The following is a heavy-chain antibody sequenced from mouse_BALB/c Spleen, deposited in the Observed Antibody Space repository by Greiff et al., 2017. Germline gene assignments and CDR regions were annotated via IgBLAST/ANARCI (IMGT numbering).Heavy chain of an antibody. CDR3: ARNYRYDAGGYFDY. D-gene: IGHD2-14*01. CDR2: IWSGGST. V-gene: IGHV2-2*02. CDR1: GFSLTSYG. J-gene: IGHJ2*01. Sequence: VHLVESGPGLVQPSQSLSITCTVSGFSLTSYGVHWVRQSPGKGLEWLGVIWSGGSTDYNAAFISRLSISKDNSKSQVFFKMNSLQANDTAIYYCARNYRYDAGGYFDYWGQGTTLTVSS.